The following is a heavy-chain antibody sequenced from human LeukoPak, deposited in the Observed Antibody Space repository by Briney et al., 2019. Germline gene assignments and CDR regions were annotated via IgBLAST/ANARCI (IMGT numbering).Heavy chain of an antibody. CDR1: GFTFSSYA. D-gene: IGHD3-3*01. CDR2: ISYDGSNK. CDR3: ARGGLFLTLLDY. J-gene: IGHJ4*02. Sequence: GGSLRLSCAASGFTFSSYAMHWVRQAPGKGLEWVAVISYDGSNKYYADSVKGRFTISRDNSKNTLYLQMNNLRAEDTAVYYCARGGLFLTLLDYWGQGTLVTVSS. V-gene: IGHV3-30*04.